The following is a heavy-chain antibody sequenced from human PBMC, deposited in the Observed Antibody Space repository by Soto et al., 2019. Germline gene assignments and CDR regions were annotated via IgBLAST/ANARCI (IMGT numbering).Heavy chain of an antibody. CDR1: GYTFTSYY. V-gene: IGHV1-46*04. CDR2: INPSGGST. J-gene: IGHJ2*01. D-gene: IGHD3-22*01. Sequence: ASVKVSCKASGYTFTSYYMHWVRQAPGQGLEWMGIINPSGGSTSYAQKLQGRVTMTRDTSTSTVYMELSSLRSEDTAVYYCAATGGDYYDSSGSYRTVHFDLWGRGTLVTVSS. CDR3: AATGGDYYDSSGSYRTVHFDL.